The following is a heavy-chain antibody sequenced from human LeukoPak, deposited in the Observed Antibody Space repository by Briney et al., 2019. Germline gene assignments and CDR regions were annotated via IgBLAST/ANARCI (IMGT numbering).Heavy chain of an antibody. J-gene: IGHJ4*02. Sequence: SETLSLTCTVSGGSVNSYYWSWIRQPAGKGLEWIGRIYSSGSTNYNPSLKSRVSMSVDTSKNQFSLKLTSVTAADTAVYYCARGGKATVVTMWGQGILVTVSS. CDR2: IYSSGST. CDR1: GGSVNSYY. V-gene: IGHV4-4*07. CDR3: ARGGKATVVTM. D-gene: IGHD4-23*01.